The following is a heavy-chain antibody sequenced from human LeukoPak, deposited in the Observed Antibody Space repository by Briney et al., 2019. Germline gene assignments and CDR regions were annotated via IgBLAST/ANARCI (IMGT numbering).Heavy chain of an antibody. CDR1: GGSFSGYY. D-gene: IGHD5-18*01. V-gene: IGHV4-34*01. CDR3: ARGGYSYGYPDY. J-gene: IGHJ4*02. CDR2: INHSGST. Sequence: SETLSLTCAVYGGSFSGYYWSWIRQLPGKGLEWIGEINHSGSTNYNPSLKSRVTISVDTSKNQFSLKLSSVTAADTAVYYCARGGYSYGYPDYWGQGTLVTVSS.